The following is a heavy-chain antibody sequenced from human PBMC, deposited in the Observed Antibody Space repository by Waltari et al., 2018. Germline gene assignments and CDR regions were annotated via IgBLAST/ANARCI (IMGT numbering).Heavy chain of an antibody. V-gene: IGHV4-34*01. CDR3: ARTLSTRIFDS. Sequence: QVELQQWGAGVVKPSETLSLTCAVYGGTFTNYYWSWIRQPPAKGLEWIGEVNHAGSTYYNPSLSSRVTRSLDTSKSQFSLKLSSVSATDTAVYYCARTLSTRIFDSWGQGALVTVSS. CDR2: VNHAGST. D-gene: IGHD2-2*01. CDR1: GGTFTNYY. J-gene: IGHJ4*02.